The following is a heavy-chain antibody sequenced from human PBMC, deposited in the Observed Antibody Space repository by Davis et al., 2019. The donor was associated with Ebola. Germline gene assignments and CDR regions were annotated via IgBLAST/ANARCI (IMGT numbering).Heavy chain of an antibody. J-gene: IGHJ4*02. D-gene: IGHD5-24*01. Sequence: GESLKISCAASGFTFSSYGMHWVRQAPGKGLEWVAVISYDGSNKYYADSVKGRFTISRDNSKNTLYLQMNSLRAEDTAVYYCARGGRDGYDLRYWGKGTVVTVSS. V-gene: IGHV3-30*03. CDR3: ARGGRDGYDLRY. CDR1: GFTFSSYG. CDR2: ISYDGSNK.